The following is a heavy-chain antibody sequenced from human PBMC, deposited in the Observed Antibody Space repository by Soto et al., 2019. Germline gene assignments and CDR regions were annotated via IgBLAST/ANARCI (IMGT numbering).Heavy chain of an antibody. J-gene: IGHJ6*02. CDR3: ARLNKAGEYYYYGMDV. D-gene: IGHD3-10*01. CDR2: INHSGST. Sequence: SETLSLTCAVYGGSFSGYYWSWIRQPPGKGLEWIGEINHSGSTNYNPSLKSRVTISVDTSKNQFSLKLSSVTAADTAVYYCARLNKAGEYYYYGMDVGGQGTTVIVSS. CDR1: GGSFSGYY. V-gene: IGHV4-34*01.